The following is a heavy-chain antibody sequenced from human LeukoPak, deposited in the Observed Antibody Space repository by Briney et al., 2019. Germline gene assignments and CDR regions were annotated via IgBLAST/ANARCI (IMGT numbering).Heavy chain of an antibody. J-gene: IGHJ5*02. CDR3: ARAPITMIVVVPHNWFDP. CDR1: GGSFSGYY. D-gene: IGHD3-22*01. CDR2: INHSGST. V-gene: IGHV4-34*01. Sequence: SETLSLTCAVYGGSFSGYYWSWIRQPPGKGLEWIGEINHSGSTNYNPSLKSRVTISVDTSKNQFSPKLSSVTAADTAVYYCARAPITMIVVVPHNWFDPWGQGTLVTVSS.